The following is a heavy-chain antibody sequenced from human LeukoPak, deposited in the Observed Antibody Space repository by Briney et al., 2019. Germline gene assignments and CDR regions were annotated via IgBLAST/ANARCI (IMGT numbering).Heavy chain of an antibody. V-gene: IGHV3-11*04. CDR1: GFTFSDYY. J-gene: IGHJ6*03. CDR3: ARDPYSGSYGNCYYYFMDV. CDR2: ISSSGGTI. Sequence: NAGGSLRLSCAASGFTFSDYYMSWIRQAPGKGLEWVSYISSSGGTIYYADSVKGRFAISRDNAKKSLYLQMNSLRAEDTAVYYCARDPYSGSYGNCYYYFMDVWGKGTTVTISS. D-gene: IGHD1-26*01.